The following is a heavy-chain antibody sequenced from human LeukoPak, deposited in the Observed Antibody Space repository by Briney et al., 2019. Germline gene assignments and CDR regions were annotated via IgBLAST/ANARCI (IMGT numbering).Heavy chain of an antibody. D-gene: IGHD3-22*01. CDR1: GDSVSSNSAA. V-gene: IGHV6-1*01. CDR2: TYYRSKWYN. J-gene: IGHJ4*02. CDR3: AREEYYYDSSGPTIDY. Sequence: SRTLSLTCAISGDSVSSNSAAWNWIRQSPSRGLEWLGRTYYRSKWYNDYAVSVKSRITINPDTSKNQFSLQLNSVTPEDTAVYYCAREEYYYDSSGPTIDYWGQGTLVTVSS.